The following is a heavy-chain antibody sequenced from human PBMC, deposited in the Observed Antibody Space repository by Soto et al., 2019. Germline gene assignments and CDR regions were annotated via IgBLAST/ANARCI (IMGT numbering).Heavy chain of an antibody. CDR1: GFTFSDYV. CDR2: ISDGGERT. CDR3: ARDRSTDFGLDV. Sequence: PGGSLRLSCVASGFTFSDYVMSWVRQVPGKGLEWVSSISDGGERTDHRDSVRGRFTISRDNARFTLHLQMNSLRVDDTAIYFCARDRSTDFGLDVWGQGTTVTVSS. J-gene: IGHJ6*02. V-gene: IGHV3-23*01. D-gene: IGHD3-3*01.